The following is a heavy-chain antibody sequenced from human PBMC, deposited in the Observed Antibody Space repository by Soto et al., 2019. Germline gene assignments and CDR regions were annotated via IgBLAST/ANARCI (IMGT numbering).Heavy chain of an antibody. J-gene: IGHJ6*03. D-gene: IGHD3-10*01. CDR1: GGSFSGYY. Sequence: PSETLSLTCAVYGGSFSGYYWSWIRQPPGKGLEWIGYIYYSGSTNYNPSLKSRVTISVDTSKNQFSLKLSSVTAADTAVYYCASSRSGHMDVWGKGTTVTVSS. CDR2: IYYSGST. V-gene: IGHV4-59*01. CDR3: ASSRSGHMDV.